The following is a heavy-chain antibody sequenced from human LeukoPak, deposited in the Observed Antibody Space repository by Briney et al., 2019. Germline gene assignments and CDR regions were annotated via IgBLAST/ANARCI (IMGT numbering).Heavy chain of an antibody. V-gene: IGHV4-61*02. J-gene: IGHJ6*03. CDR3: ASESRDGYNFYYYMDV. D-gene: IGHD5-24*01. CDR2: IYTSGST. CDR1: GGSISSGSYY. Sequence: SETLSLTCTVSGGSISSGSYYWSWIRQPAGKGLEWIGRIYTSGSTNYNPSLKSRVTISVDTSKNQFSLNLSSVTAADTAVYYCASESRDGYNFYYYMDVWGKGTTVTVSS.